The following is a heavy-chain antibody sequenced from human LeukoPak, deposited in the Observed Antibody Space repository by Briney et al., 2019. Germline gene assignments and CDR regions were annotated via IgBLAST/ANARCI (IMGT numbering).Heavy chain of an antibody. Sequence: PGGSLRLSCAASGFTFSSYWMHWVRQAPGKGLVWVSRINSDGSSTSYADSVKGRFTISRDNSKNTLYLQMNSLRAEDTAVYYCARARFLEWLLPFDYWGQGTLVTVSS. V-gene: IGHV3-74*01. CDR1: GFTFSSYW. CDR3: ARARFLEWLLPFDY. J-gene: IGHJ4*02. D-gene: IGHD3-3*01. CDR2: INSDGSST.